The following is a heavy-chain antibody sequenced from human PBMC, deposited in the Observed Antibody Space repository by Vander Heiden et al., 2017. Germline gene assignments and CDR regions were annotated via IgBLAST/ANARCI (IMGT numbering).Heavy chain of an antibody. CDR1: GFAFSTYA. D-gene: IGHD2-2*01. CDR2: ISYDGNNK. J-gene: IGHJ6*02. V-gene: IGHV3-30-3*01. CDR3: VRDDSCSTTRCHIHYYYAMDV. Sequence: QVQLVESGGGGVQPGRSLRLSCAASGFAFSTYAMHWVRQAPGKGLEWVAIISYDGNNKYYADSVKGRFTISRDNSKNTLYLQMNSLRAEDTAMYYCVRDDSCSTTRCHIHYYYAMDVWGQGTRVTVSS.